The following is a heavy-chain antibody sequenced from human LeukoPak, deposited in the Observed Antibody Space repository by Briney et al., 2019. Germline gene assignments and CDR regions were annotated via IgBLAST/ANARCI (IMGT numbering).Heavy chain of an antibody. D-gene: IGHD1-14*01. CDR3: ARDPIPGAPDYFDH. Sequence: GGSLRLSCAASGFSFSNDAMSWVRQAPGKGLEWVSSIIASGDSTYYADSVRGRFTISRDNSKNTLYLQMNSLRVEDTSMYYCARDPIPGAPDYFDHWGQGTLVTVSS. J-gene: IGHJ4*02. V-gene: IGHV3-23*01. CDR1: GFSFSNDA. CDR2: IIASGDST.